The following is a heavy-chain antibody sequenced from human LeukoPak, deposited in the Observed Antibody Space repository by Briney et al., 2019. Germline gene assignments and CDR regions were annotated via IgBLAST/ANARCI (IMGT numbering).Heavy chain of an antibody. CDR2: ISYDGSYK. V-gene: IGHV3-30*04. D-gene: IGHD3-22*01. J-gene: IGHJ4*02. Sequence: GRSLRLSCAASGFTFSSYAMHWVRQAPGKGLEWVAVISYDGSYKYYADSVKGRFTISRDNSKNTLYLQMNSLRAEDTAVYYCAPNYYDSSGFFDYWGQGTLVTVSS. CDR3: APNYYDSSGFFDY. CDR1: GFTFSSYA.